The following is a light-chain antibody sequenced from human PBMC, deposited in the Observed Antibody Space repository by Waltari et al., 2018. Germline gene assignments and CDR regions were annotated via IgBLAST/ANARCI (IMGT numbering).Light chain of an antibody. CDR1: RSNIGSHY. Sequence: QSVLTQPPSASGTPGQRVPISCSGRRSNIGSHYVYWYQQLPGTAPKLLIYRNNPRPSGVPDRFSGSKSGTSASLAISGLRSEDEADYYCAAWDDSLSVVFGGGTKLTVL. J-gene: IGLJ3*02. CDR2: RNN. V-gene: IGLV1-47*01. CDR3: AAWDDSLSVV.